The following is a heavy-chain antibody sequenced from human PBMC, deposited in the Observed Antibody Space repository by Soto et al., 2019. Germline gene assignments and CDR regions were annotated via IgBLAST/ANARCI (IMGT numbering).Heavy chain of an antibody. CDR2: ISYTGSA. V-gene: IGHV4-59*01. CDR3: ATGGGWLQNSNLRGLYFDY. D-gene: IGHD6-19*01. Sequence: SETLSLTCRVSGCSMSGSYCSWIRQPPEKGLEWIASISYTGSATHNPSLKSRVSVSVDTTENQCSLKLTSVTAADTATYYCATGGGWLQNSNLRGLYFDYWGQGALVNVYS. CDR1: GCSMSGSY. J-gene: IGHJ4*02.